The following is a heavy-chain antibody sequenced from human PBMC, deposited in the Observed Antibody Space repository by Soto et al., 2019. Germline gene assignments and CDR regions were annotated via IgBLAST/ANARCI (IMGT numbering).Heavy chain of an antibody. CDR2: ISGGGSTA. CDR1: GFTFTSYV. CDR3: AKDSNKYSSSLRGRYFDY. V-gene: IGHV3-23*01. J-gene: IGHJ4*02. Sequence: GGSLRLSCAASGFTFTSYVMSWVRQAPGKGLEWVAGISGGGSTAFYADSVKGRFTISRDNAKNTVVLQMDSLRAEDTAIYYCAKDSNKYSSSLRGRYFDYWGQGTLVTVSS. D-gene: IGHD3-22*01.